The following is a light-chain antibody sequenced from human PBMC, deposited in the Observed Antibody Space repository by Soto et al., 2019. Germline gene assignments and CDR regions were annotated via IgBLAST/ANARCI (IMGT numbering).Light chain of an antibody. J-gene: IGKJ1*01. CDR3: QHYNSYSEA. CDR2: KAS. CDR1: QTISSW. Sequence: DIKMSQSPATLSGNVGDRATITCLASQTISSWLAWYQQKPGKAPKLLIYKASTLKSGVPSRFSGSGSGTEFTLTISSLQPDDFATYYCQHYNSYSEAFGQGTKVDI. V-gene: IGKV1-5*03.